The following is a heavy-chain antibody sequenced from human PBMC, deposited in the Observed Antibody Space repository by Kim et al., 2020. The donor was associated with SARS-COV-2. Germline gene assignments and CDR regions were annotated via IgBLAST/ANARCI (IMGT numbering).Heavy chain of an antibody. Sequence: GGSLRLSCAASGFTFSNAWMSWVRQAPGKGLEWVGRIKSKTDGGTTDYAAPVKGRFTISRDDSKNTLYLQMNSLKTEDTAVYYCTASITIFGVVWGLGGGMDVWGQGTTVTVSS. CDR1: GFTFSNAW. J-gene: IGHJ6*02. CDR2: IKSKTDGGTT. V-gene: IGHV3-15*01. CDR3: TASITIFGVVWGLGGGMDV. D-gene: IGHD3-3*01.